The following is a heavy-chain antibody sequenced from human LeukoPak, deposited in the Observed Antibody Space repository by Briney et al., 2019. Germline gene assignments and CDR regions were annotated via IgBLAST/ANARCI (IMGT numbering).Heavy chain of an antibody. V-gene: IGHV4-39*07. D-gene: IGHD3-10*02. J-gene: IGHJ5*02. CDR1: GVSISSSNSY. CDR2: IYYSGNT. Sequence: SETLSLTCTVSGVSISSSNSYWGWIRQPPRKGLEWIGSIYYSGNTYYNASLKGRVTISVDTSKNQFSLKLSSVTAADTAVYYCARGHSGRGGIDPWGQGTLVTVSS. CDR3: ARGHSGRGGIDP.